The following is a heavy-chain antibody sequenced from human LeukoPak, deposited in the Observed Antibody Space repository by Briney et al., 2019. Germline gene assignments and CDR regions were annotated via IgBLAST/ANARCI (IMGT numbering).Heavy chain of an antibody. V-gene: IGHV3-30*18. CDR3: AKDWIQLDY. J-gene: IGHJ4*02. CDR1: GFTFSSYG. CDR2: ISYDGSNK. D-gene: IGHD5-18*01. Sequence: GGSLRLSCAASGFTFSSYGMHWVRQAPGKGLAWVAVISYDGSNKYYADSVKGRFTISRDNSKNTLYLQMNSLRAEDTAVYYCAKDWIQLDYWGQGTLVTVSS.